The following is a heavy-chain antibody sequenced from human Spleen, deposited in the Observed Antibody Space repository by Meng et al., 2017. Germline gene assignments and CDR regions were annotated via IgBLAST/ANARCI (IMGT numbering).Heavy chain of an antibody. V-gene: IGHV1-46*01. Sequence: ASVKVSCKASGYTFTSYYMHWVRQAPGQGLEWLGIINSSGGTTSYAQKFQERVTITRDMSTSTAYMELSSLRSEDTAVYYCAADEGVVVIGGMDVWGQGTMVTVSS. J-gene: IGHJ6*02. CDR1: GYTFTSYY. CDR3: AADEGVVVIGGMDV. CDR2: INSSGGTT. D-gene: IGHD3-22*01.